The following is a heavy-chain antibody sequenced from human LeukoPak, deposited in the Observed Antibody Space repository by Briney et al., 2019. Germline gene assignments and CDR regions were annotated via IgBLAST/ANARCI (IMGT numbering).Heavy chain of an antibody. J-gene: IGHJ4*02. V-gene: IGHV4-39*01. D-gene: IGHD3/OR15-3a*01. Sequence: SETLSLTCTVSGVSISSSNSYWGWLRQPPGKGLEWIGSIYYTGNTYYNASLKSRVTISIDTSKNQISLRLTSVTATDTAMYYCARQTGSGLFTLPGGQGTLVTVSS. CDR2: IYYTGNT. CDR3: ARQTGSGLFTLP. CDR1: GVSISSSNSY.